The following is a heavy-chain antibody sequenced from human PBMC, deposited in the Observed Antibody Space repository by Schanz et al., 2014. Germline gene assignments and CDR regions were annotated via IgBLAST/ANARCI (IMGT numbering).Heavy chain of an antibody. CDR3: AREVGLYDRGWFDP. J-gene: IGHJ5*02. V-gene: IGHV1-69*04. CDR2: IIPILGIA. CDR1: GYTFTSYD. Sequence: QVQLVQSGAEVKKPGASVKVSCKASGYTFTSYDINWVRQAPGQGLEWMGRIIPILGIANYAQKFQGRVTITADKSTSTAYMELSSLRSEDTAVYYCAREVGLYDRGWFDPWGQGTLVTVSS. D-gene: IGHD3-22*01.